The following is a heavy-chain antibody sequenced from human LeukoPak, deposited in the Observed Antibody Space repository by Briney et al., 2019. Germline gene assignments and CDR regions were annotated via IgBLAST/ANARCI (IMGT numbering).Heavy chain of an antibody. Sequence: GGSLRLSCAASGFTFSSYAMHWVRQAPGKGLEYVSAISSNGGSTYYANSVKGRFTISRDNSKNTLYLQMGSLRAEDMAVYYCARSYADIVAKIDYWGQGTLVTVSS. CDR1: GFTFSSYA. D-gene: IGHD5-12*01. J-gene: IGHJ4*02. CDR2: ISSNGGST. V-gene: IGHV3-64*01. CDR3: ARSYADIVAKIDY.